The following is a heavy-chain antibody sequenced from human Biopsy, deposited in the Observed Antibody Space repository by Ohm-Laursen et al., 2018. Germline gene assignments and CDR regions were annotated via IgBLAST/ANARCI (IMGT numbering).Heavy chain of an antibody. J-gene: IGHJ4*02. Sequence: SVTASRQLSAAAFTNYAITWVRQAPGQGLEWMGGVIPVFGTTDYAPCFQGRRTFTADRFTGTAYMELSSLKSDDTAIYYCARNPSYDNLTGLDSWGQGTLVTVSS. V-gene: IGHV1-69*06. CDR2: VIPVFGTT. D-gene: IGHD3-9*01. CDR3: ARNPSYDNLTGLDS. CDR1: AAAFTNYA.